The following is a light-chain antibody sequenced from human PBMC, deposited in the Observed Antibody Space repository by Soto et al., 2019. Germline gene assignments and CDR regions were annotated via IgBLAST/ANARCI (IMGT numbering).Light chain of an antibody. CDR3: LQQNSYPWT. Sequence: DIQMTQSPSSLSASVGDRVTITCRASQGIRKDLGWYQQKPGKAPKRLIYDASSLQSGVPSRFSGSGSGKEFTRTLSSLQPEDFATYDCLQQNSYPWTFGQGTKVEIK. V-gene: IGKV1-17*01. CDR2: DAS. CDR1: QGIRKD. J-gene: IGKJ1*01.